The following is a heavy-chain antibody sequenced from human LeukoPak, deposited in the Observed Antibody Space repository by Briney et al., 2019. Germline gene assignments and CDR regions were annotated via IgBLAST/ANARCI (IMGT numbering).Heavy chain of an antibody. CDR1: GGSISSGGYS. Sequence: SETLSLTCAVSGGSISSGGYSWSWIRQPPGKGLEWIGYIYHSGSTYYNPSLKSRLTVSLDTSKNQFSLKLSSVTAADTAVYYCARAGDSSGWFWQYWGQGTLVTVSS. J-gene: IGHJ4*02. D-gene: IGHD6-13*01. CDR2: IYHSGST. V-gene: IGHV4-30-2*01. CDR3: ARAGDSSGWFWQY.